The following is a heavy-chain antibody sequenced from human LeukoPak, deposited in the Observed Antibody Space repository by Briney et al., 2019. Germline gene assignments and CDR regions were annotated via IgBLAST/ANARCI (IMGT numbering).Heavy chain of an antibody. J-gene: IGHJ4*02. CDR3: ARESLDYYGSGSYYAY. Sequence: SETLSLTCTVSGGSISSYYWSWIRQPPGKGLEWIGYIYYSGSTNHNPSLKSRVTISVDTSKNQFSLKLSSVTAADTAVYYCARESLDYYGSGSYYAYWGQGTLVTVSS. V-gene: IGHV4-59*01. D-gene: IGHD3-10*01. CDR1: GGSISSYY. CDR2: IYYSGST.